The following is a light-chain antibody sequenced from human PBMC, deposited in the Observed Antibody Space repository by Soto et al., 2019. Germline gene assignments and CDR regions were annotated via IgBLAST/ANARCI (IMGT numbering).Light chain of an antibody. CDR3: QQRSNWPPFG. CDR1: QSVSSY. Sequence: IGLTQPPATLSLSTGERATLSCRASQSVSSYLAWYQQKPGQAPRLLIYDASNRATGVPARFSGSGSGTDFTLTISSLEPEDFAVYYCQQRSNWPPFGFGQGTRLEIK. CDR2: DAS. V-gene: IGKV3-11*01. J-gene: IGKJ5*01.